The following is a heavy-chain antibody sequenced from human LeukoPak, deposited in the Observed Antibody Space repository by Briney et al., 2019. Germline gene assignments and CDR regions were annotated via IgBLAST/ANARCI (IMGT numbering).Heavy chain of an antibody. CDR3: ARMWTLVRGTPPPYYYMDV. CDR1: GGSISNYY. Sequence: SETLSLTCTVSGGSISNYYWSWIRQPPGKGLEWIRYIYYSGSTNYNPSLKSRVTISVDTSKNQFSLKLSSVTAADTAVYYCARMWTLVRGTPPPYYYMDVWGKGTTVTISS. CDR2: IYYSGST. D-gene: IGHD3-10*01. J-gene: IGHJ6*03. V-gene: IGHV4-59*01.